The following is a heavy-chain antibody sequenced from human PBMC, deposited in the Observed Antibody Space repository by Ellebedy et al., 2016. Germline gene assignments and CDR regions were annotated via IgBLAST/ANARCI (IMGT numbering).Heavy chain of an antibody. Sequence: SETLSLTCTVSGGSINSDYWSWIRQPPGKGLEWIGYIYYSGSTNYNPSLKSRVTISIDTSKNQFSLKLTSVTAADTAVYYCARHGQWLYYMDVWGKGTTVTVSS. CDR1: GGSINSDY. V-gene: IGHV4-59*08. D-gene: IGHD6-19*01. CDR3: ARHGQWLYYMDV. CDR2: IYYSGST. J-gene: IGHJ6*03.